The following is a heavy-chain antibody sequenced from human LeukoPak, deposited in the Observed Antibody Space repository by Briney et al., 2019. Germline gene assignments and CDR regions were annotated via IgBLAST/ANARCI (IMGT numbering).Heavy chain of an antibody. Sequence: GASVKVSCKASGYTFTGYYMHWVRQAPGQGLEWMGWVNPNSGGTNYAQKFQGRVTMTRDTSISTAYMELSRLRSDDTAVYYCARASSSWRYYYYMDVWGKGTTVTVSS. D-gene: IGHD6-13*01. CDR2: VNPNSGGT. V-gene: IGHV1-2*02. CDR1: GYTFTGYY. CDR3: ARASSSWRYYYYMDV. J-gene: IGHJ6*03.